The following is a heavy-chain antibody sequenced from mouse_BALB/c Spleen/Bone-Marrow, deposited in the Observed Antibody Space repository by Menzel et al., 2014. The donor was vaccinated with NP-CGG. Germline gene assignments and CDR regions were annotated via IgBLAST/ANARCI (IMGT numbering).Heavy chain of an antibody. V-gene: IGHV1-9*01. J-gene: IGHJ4*01. CDR1: GYTFSSYW. CDR3: ARGIDYYAMDY. Sequence: VQLQQSGAELMKPGASVKISCKATGYTFSSYWIEWVKQRPGHGLEWIGEILPGSGSTNYNERFKGKATFTADTSSNTAYMQLSSLTSEDSAVYYCARGIDYYAMDYWGQGTSVTVSS. CDR2: ILPGSGST.